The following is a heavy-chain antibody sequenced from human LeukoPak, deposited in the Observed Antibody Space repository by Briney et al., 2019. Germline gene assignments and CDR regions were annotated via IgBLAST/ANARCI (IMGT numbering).Heavy chain of an antibody. Sequence: GGSLRLSCAASGFTFSDYYMSWIRQAPGKGLEWVSYISSSGGTIYYADSVKGRFTISRDNAKNSLYLQMNSLRAEDTAVYYCARDPSNYYYYGMDVWGQGTTVTVSS. V-gene: IGHV3-11*01. CDR2: ISSSGGTI. CDR3: ARDPSNYYYYGMDV. CDR1: GFTFSDYY. J-gene: IGHJ6*02.